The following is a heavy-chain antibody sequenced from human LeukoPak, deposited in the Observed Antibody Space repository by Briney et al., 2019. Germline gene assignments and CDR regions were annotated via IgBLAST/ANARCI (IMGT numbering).Heavy chain of an antibody. CDR2: IRYDGSNK. CDR1: GFTFSSYG. V-gene: IGHV3-30*02. CDR3: AKDEFWDYYDSSGYLGY. Sequence: GGSLRLSCAPSGFTFSSYGMHWVRQAPGKGLEWVAFIRYDGSNKYYADSVKGRFTISRDNSKNTLYLQMNSLRAEDTAVYYCAKDEFWDYYDSSGYLGYWGQGTLVTVSS. J-gene: IGHJ4*02. D-gene: IGHD3-22*01.